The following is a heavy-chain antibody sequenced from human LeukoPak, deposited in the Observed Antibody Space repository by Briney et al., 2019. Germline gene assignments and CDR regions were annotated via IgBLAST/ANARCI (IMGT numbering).Heavy chain of an antibody. D-gene: IGHD6-19*01. CDR1: GGSFSGYY. Sequence: PSETLSLTCAVYGGSFSGYYWSWIRQPPGKGLEWIGEINHSGSTNYNPSLKSRVTISVDTSKNQFSLKLSSVTAADAAVYYCARRSSGPYYYYYMDVWGKGTTVTISS. J-gene: IGHJ6*03. CDR2: INHSGST. V-gene: IGHV4-34*01. CDR3: ARRSSGPYYYYYMDV.